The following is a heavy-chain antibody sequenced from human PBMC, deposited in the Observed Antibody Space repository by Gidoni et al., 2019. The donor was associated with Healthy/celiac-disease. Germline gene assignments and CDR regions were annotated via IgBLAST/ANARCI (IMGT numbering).Heavy chain of an antibody. CDR2: INPSGGST. CDR1: GYTFTSYY. CDR3: AREEGGYSNSRDYGMDV. D-gene: IGHD4-4*01. V-gene: IGHV1-46*03. J-gene: IGHJ6*02. Sequence: QVQLVQSGAEVKKPGASVKVSCKASGYTFTSYYMHWVRQAPGQGLEWMGIINPSGGSTSYAQKFQGRVTMTRDTSTSTVYMELSSLRSEDTAVYYCAREEGGYSNSRDYGMDVWGQGTTVTVSS.